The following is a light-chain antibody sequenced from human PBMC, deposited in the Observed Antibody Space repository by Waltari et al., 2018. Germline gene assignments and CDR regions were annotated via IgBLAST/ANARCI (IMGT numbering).Light chain of an antibody. CDR2: EVI. CDR1: SSDVGFYNL. CDR3: CSYVGRNIWV. V-gene: IGLV2-23*02. Sequence: QSALTQPASVSGSPGQSITIPCTGTSSDVGFYNLVSWYQQHPDKAPKLLVYEVIERPSGVSNRFSGSKSGNTASLKISGLQAEDEDDYYCCSYVGRNIWVFGGGTKVTVL. J-gene: IGLJ3*02.